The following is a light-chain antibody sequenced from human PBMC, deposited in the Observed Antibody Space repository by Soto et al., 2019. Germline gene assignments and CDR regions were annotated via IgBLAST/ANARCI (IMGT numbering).Light chain of an antibody. CDR2: EVS. CDR3: SSFTSAYTFV. V-gene: IGLV2-14*01. CDR1: SSDVGGYNY. Sequence: QSFLTQPAPVSGSPGQSIAISCTGTSSDVGGYNYVSWYQQHPGKAPKLLLSEVSNRPSGVSDRFSGSKSGNTASLTISGLQTQDEADYYCSSFTSAYTFVSGTGTKVTVL. J-gene: IGLJ1*01.